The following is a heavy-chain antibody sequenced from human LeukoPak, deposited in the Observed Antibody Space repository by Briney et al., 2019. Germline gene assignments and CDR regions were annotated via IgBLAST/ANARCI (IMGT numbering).Heavy chain of an antibody. V-gene: IGHV3-30*03. Sequence: PGGSLRLSCAASGFTFSSYGMHWVRQAPGKGLEWVAVISYDGSNKYYADSVKGRFTISRDNSKNTLYLQMNSLRAEDTAVYYCALWFGGPEVYYYMDVWGKGTTVTVSS. CDR1: GFTFSSYG. D-gene: IGHD3-10*01. J-gene: IGHJ6*03. CDR3: ALWFGGPEVYYYMDV. CDR2: ISYDGSNK.